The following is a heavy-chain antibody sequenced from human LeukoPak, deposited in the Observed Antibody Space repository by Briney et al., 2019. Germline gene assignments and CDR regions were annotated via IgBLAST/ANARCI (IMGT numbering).Heavy chain of an antibody. J-gene: IGHJ6*04. CDR3: ARSASGDIFSLGV. D-gene: IGHD3-9*01. Sequence: GESLKISCQGSGYSFISYWIGWVRQMPGKGLEWMGIIYPGDSDTRYSPSFQGQVTISADKSISTAYLQWSSLKASDTAMYYCARSASGDIFSLGVWGKGTTVTVSS. V-gene: IGHV5-51*01. CDR1: GYSFISYW. CDR2: IYPGDSDT.